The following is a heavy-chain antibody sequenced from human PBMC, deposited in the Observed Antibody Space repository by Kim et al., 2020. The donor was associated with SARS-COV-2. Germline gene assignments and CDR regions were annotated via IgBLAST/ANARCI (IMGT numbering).Heavy chain of an antibody. D-gene: IGHD6-13*01. J-gene: IGHJ6*02. Sequence: SETLSLTCAVYGGSFSGYYWSWIRQPPGKGLEWIGEINHSGSTNYNPSLKSRVTISVDTSKNQFSLKLSSVTAADTAVYYCARGAGNYYYYGMVVWGQGT. V-gene: IGHV4-34*01. CDR2: INHSGST. CDR3: ARGAGNYYYYGMVV. CDR1: GGSFSGYY.